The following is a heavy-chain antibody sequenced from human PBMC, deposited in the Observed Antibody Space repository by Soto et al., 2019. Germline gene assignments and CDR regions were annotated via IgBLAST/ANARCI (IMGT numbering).Heavy chain of an antibody. CDR3: AGSTYYYDSSGNYGEADY. V-gene: IGHV1-18*01. Sequence: ASVKVSCKASGYTFTSYGISWVRQAPGQGLEWMGWISAYNGNTNYAQKLQGRVTMTTDTSTSTAYMELRSLRSDDTAVYYCAGSTYYYDSSGNYGEADYWGQGTRVTVS. J-gene: IGHJ4*02. CDR2: ISAYNGNT. D-gene: IGHD3-22*01. CDR1: GYTFTSYG.